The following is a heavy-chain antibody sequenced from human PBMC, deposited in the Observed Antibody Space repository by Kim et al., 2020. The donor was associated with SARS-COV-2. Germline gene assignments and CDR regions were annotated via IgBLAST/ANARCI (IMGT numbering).Heavy chain of an antibody. CDR3: ARSKRGTRNAFDI. J-gene: IGHJ3*02. D-gene: IGHD4-4*01. CDR2: IYYSGST. CDR1: GGSISSGGYY. Sequence: SETLSLTCTVSGGSISSGGYYWSWIRQHPGKGLEWIGYIYYSGSTYYNPSLKSRVTISVDTSKNQFSLKLSSVTAADTAVYYCARSKRGTRNAFDIWGQGTMVTVSS. V-gene: IGHV4-31*03.